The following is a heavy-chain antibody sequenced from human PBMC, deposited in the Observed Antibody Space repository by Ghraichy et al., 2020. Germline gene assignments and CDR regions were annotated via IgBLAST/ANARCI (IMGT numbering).Heavy chain of an antibody. J-gene: IGHJ4*02. CDR3: AKDPNYDFWSGYRLDY. D-gene: IGHD3-3*01. CDR1: GFTFSSYG. V-gene: IGHV3-30*18. CDR2: ISYDGSNK. Sequence: GGSLRLSCAASGFTFSSYGMHWVRQAPGKGLEWVAVISYDGSNKYYADSVKGRFTISRDNSKNTLYLQMNSLRAEDTAVYYCAKDPNYDFWSGYRLDYWGQGTLVTVSS.